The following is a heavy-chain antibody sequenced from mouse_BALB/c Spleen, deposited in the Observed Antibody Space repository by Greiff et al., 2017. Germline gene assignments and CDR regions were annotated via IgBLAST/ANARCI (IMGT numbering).Heavy chain of an antibody. D-gene: IGHD2-4*01. Sequence: VQLQQSGPELVKPGASVRISCKASGYTFTSYYIHWVKQRPGQGLEWIGWIYPGNVNTKYNEKFKGKATLTADKSSSTAYMQLSSLTSEDSAVYCCARDDYDVPYYAMDYWGQGTSVTVSS. CDR2: IYPGNVNT. J-gene: IGHJ4*01. V-gene: IGHV1S56*01. CDR1: GYTFTSYY. CDR3: ARDDYDVPYYAMDY.